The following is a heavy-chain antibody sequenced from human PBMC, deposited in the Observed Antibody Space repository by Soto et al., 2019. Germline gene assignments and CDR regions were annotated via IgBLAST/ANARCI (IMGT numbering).Heavy chain of an antibody. CDR1: GFTFSSYW. J-gene: IGHJ6*02. CDR3: ARIASAGRGWDV. Sequence: EVQLVESGGGLVQPGGSLRLSCAASGFTFSSYWMSWVRQAPVKGLEWVGNIKQDGSEKNYVDFMEGRFTISRDNAEXXXYLXXXSLXXXXXXXXXXARIASAGRGWDVWGQGTTVVVSS. D-gene: IGHD6-13*01. V-gene: IGHV3-7*01. CDR2: IKQDGSEK.